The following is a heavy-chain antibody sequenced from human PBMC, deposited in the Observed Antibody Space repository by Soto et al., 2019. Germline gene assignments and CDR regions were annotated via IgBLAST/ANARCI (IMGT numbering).Heavy chain of an antibody. CDR2: ITSSGSNT. CDR3: ARRGNIPSAHYVDY. V-gene: IGHV3-11*01. CDR1: GFTFSGYN. Sequence: VQLVESGGGLVKPGGSLRLSCAASGFTFSGYNMSWVRQAPGKGLEWVSYITSSGSNTFEAASVKGRFTMSRDNATTSLYRRLHNPSTEDTGVHYSARRGNIPSAHYVDYGGQGPVVTV. D-gene: IGHD4-4*01. J-gene: IGHJ4*02.